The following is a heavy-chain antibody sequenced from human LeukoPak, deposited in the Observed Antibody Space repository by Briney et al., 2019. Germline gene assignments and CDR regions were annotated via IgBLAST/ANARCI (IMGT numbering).Heavy chain of an antibody. J-gene: IGHJ6*02. CDR2: ISTGGSYI. Sequence: GGSLRLSCAASGFTFSTYTMNWVRQAPGEGLEWVSSISTGGSYIYYADSVRGRFTISRDSSKNTLYLQMNSLRAEDTAVYYCAKDRGPGYSSGWYGYYYYGMDVWGQGTTVTVSS. CDR1: GFTFSTYT. V-gene: IGHV3-21*04. CDR3: AKDRGPGYSSGWYGYYYYGMDV. D-gene: IGHD6-19*01.